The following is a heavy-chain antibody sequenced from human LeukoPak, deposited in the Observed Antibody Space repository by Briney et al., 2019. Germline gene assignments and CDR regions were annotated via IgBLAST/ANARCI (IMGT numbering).Heavy chain of an antibody. Sequence: ASVKVSCEASGYTFTSYYMHWVRQAPGQGLEWMGIINPSGGSTSYAQKFQGRVTMTRDTSTSTVYMELSSLRSEDTAVYYCARDDGYDSSGYLWNAFDIWGQGTMVTVSS. CDR1: GYTFTSYY. CDR2: INPSGGST. D-gene: IGHD3-22*01. CDR3: ARDDGYDSSGYLWNAFDI. V-gene: IGHV1-46*01. J-gene: IGHJ3*02.